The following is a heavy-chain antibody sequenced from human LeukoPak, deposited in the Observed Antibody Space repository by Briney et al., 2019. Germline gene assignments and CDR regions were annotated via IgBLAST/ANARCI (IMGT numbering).Heavy chain of an antibody. CDR1: GASFSTYY. V-gene: IGHV4-34*01. D-gene: IGHD2-15*01. CDR3: ARDCSGGTCHNLFDP. Sequence: SETLSLTCAVYGASFSTYYWSWIRQPPGKGLEWIGEINHSGSTNYNPSLKSRVSISVDTSKNQFSLKLSSVTAADTAVYYCARDCSGGTCHNLFDPWGQGTLVTVSS. CDR2: INHSGST. J-gene: IGHJ5*02.